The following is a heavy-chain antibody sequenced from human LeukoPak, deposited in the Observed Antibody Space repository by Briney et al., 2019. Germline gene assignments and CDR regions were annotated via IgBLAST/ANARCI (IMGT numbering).Heavy chain of an antibody. D-gene: IGHD1-1*01. Sequence: GGSLRLSCAASGFTFSSYSMNWVRQAPGKGLEWVSSISSSSSYIYYADSVKGRFTISRDNAKNSLYLQMNSLRAEDTAVYYCARDYFPLIVRPTGTLYYWGQGTLVTVSS. J-gene: IGHJ4*02. V-gene: IGHV3-21*01. CDR2: ISSSSSYI. CDR1: GFTFSSYS. CDR3: ARDYFPLIVRPTGTLYY.